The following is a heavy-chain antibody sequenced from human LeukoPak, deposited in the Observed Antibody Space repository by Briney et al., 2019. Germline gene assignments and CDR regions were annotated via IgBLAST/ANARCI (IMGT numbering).Heavy chain of an antibody. CDR2: IIPIFGTA. Sequence: ASVKVSCKASGGTFSSYAISWVRQAPGQGLEWMGGIIPIFGTANYAQKFQGRVTITADESTSTAYMELSSLRSEDTAVYYCARDAGYCSSTSCSPTEYYYYGMDVWGKGTTVTASS. D-gene: IGHD2-2*03. V-gene: IGHV1-69*01. CDR3: ARDAGYCSSTSCSPTEYYYYGMDV. J-gene: IGHJ6*04. CDR1: GGTFSSYA.